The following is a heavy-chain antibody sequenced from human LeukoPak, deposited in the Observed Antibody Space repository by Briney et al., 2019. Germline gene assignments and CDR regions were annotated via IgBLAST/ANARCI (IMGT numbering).Heavy chain of an antibody. CDR3: ARGPIRSVATIRPFYYMDV. V-gene: IGHV1-69*13. D-gene: IGHD5-12*01. J-gene: IGHJ6*03. CDR2: IIPIFGTA. Sequence: SVKVSCKASGYTFISYGISWVRQAPGQGLEWMGGIIPIFGTANYAQKFQGRVTITADESTSTAYMELSSLRSEDTAVYYCARGPIRSVATIRPFYYMDVWGKGTTVTISS. CDR1: GYTFISYG.